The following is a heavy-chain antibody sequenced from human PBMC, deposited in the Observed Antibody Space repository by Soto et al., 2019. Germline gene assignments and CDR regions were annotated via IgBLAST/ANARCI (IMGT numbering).Heavy chain of an antibody. CDR2: IWYDGSNK. CDR1: GFTFSSYG. V-gene: IGHV3-33*01. Sequence: GGSLRLSCAPSGFTFSSYGMHWARQAPGKGLEWVAVIWYDGSNKVYADSVEGRFTIPRDNSKNTLYLQMNSLRAEDTAVYYCARDLSGDYGALDTWGQGTMVTVSS. CDR3: ARDLSGDYGALDT. J-gene: IGHJ3*02. D-gene: IGHD4-17*01.